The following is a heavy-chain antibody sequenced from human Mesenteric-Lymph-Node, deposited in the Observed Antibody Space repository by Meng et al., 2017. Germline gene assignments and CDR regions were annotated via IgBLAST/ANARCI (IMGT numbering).Heavy chain of an antibody. CDR2: VSHGGGT. CDR3: ARGGSTPMVLKY. CDR1: GGSLTGYY. J-gene: IGHJ4*02. Sequence: QVQLQQWGAGVWKPSETLSLNCAVYGGSLTGYYWSWIRQPPGKGLEWIGEVSHGGGTNYNPSLKSRVTVSADTSKNQFFLNLRSVTAADTAVYYCARGGSTPMVLKYWGQGNLVTVSS. V-gene: IGHV4-34*01. D-gene: IGHD3-10*01.